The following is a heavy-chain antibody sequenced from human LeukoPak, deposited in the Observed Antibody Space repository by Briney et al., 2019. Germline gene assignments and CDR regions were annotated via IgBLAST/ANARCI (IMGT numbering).Heavy chain of an antibody. J-gene: IGHJ4*02. Sequence: GGSLRLSCAASGFTFSSYAMSWVRQAPGKGLEWVSAISGSGGSTYYADSVKGRFTISRDNSKNTLYLQMNSLRAEDTAVYYCAKDRSLGTYYDILTGYSKGYHFDYWGQGTRVTVSS. CDR2: ISGSGGST. CDR1: GFTFSSYA. D-gene: IGHD3-9*01. V-gene: IGHV3-23*01. CDR3: AKDRSLGTYYDILTGYSKGYHFDY.